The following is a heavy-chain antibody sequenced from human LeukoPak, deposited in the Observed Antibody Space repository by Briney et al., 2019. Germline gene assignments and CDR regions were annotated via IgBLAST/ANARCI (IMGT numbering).Heavy chain of an antibody. CDR1: GYTFTRYY. V-gene: IGHV1-46*01. CDR2: INPSGGST. J-gene: IGHJ4*02. Sequence: ASVKVSCKASGYTFTRYYIHWVRQAPGQGLERMGIINPSGGSTNYAQKFQGRVTMTRDTSTSTLYMELSSLRSEDTAVYYCARAYSGSSGIDYWGQGTLVTVSS. D-gene: IGHD1-26*01. CDR3: ARAYSGSSGIDY.